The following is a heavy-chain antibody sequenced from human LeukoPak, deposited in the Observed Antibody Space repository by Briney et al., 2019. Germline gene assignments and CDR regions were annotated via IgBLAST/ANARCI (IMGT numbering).Heavy chain of an antibody. D-gene: IGHD6-13*01. Sequence: AGRSLRPSCAASGFTFSSYGMHWVRQAPGKGLEWVAVIWYDGSNKYYADSVKGRFTISRDNSKNTLYLQMNSLRAEDTAVYYCARGPAPYSSTPADYWGQGTLVTVSS. V-gene: IGHV3-33*01. CDR2: IWYDGSNK. CDR3: ARGPAPYSSTPADY. CDR1: GFTFSSYG. J-gene: IGHJ4*02.